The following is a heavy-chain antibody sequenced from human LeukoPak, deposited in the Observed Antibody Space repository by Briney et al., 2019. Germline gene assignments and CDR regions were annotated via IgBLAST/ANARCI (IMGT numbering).Heavy chain of an antibody. CDR2: IYYRGTT. CDR1: GDSITSSSYY. Sequence: PSETLSLTCTVSGDSITSSSYYWGWIRQPPGKGLEWLGTIYYRGTTYYNPSLKSRVTISVDTSKNQFSLRLNSVTAADTAVYYCARRRDERGYKDIFDIWGQGTMVTVSS. V-gene: IGHV4-39*07. J-gene: IGHJ3*02. CDR3: ARRRDERGYKDIFDI. D-gene: IGHD5-18*01.